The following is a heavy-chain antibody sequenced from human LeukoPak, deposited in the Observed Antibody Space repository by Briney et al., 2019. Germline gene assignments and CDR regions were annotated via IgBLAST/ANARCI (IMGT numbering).Heavy chain of an antibody. CDR2: ITSGGTK. Sequence: GSLRLSCAASGFTFSDYYMSWIRQAPGKGLEWVSYITSGGTKYYADSVKGRFTISRDNAKNSLYLQMNSLRAEDTAVYYCARDGGSGTYFIDYWGQGTLVTVSS. CDR1: GFTFSDYY. D-gene: IGHD3-10*01. J-gene: IGHJ4*02. V-gene: IGHV3-11*01. CDR3: ARDGGSGTYFIDY.